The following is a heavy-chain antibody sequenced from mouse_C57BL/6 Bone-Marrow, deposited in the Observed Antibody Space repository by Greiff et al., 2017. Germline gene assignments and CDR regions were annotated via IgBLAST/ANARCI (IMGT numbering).Heavy chain of an antibody. CDR3: AREGAYYSNPYYAVDY. CDR2: IWSGGST. D-gene: IGHD2-5*01. J-gene: IGHJ4*01. V-gene: IGHV2-2*01. CDR1: GFSLTSYG. Sequence: QVQLQQSGPGLVQPSQSLSITCTVSGFSLTSYGVHWVRQSPGKGLEWLGVIWSGGSTDYNAAFISRLSISKDNSKSHVFLKMNRLQADDTVLYYWAREGAYYSNPYYAVDYWGQGTSVTVSS.